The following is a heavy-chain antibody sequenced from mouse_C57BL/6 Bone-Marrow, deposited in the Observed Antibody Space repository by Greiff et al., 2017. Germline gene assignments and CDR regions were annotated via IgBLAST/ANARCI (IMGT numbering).Heavy chain of an antibody. CDR1: GFNIKDYY. D-gene: IGHD4-1*01. Sequence: EVKLMESGAELVKPGASVKLSCTASGFNIKDYYMHWVKQRTEQGLEWIGRIDPEDGETKYAPKFQGKATITADTSSNTAYLQLSSLTSEDTAVYYCARGGLTGTLYYYAMDYWGQGTSVTVSS. CDR3: ARGGLTGTLYYYAMDY. CDR2: IDPEDGET. J-gene: IGHJ4*01. V-gene: IGHV14-2*01.